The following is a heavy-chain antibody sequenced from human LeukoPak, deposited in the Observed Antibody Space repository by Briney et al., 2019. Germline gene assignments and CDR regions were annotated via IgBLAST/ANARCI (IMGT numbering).Heavy chain of an antibody. V-gene: IGHV4-30-4*08. CDR2: IYNSGST. J-gene: IGHJ4*02. D-gene: IGHD6-6*01. CDR3: ATTARHCSEY. Sequence: PSQTLSLTCTVSGASINSGDYYWTWIRQPPGKGLEWIGYIYNSGSTYYNPSPRSRVAISIDTSKNRFSLRLDSVTAADTAVYFCATTARHCSEYWGQGTLVTVSS. CDR1: GASINSGDYY.